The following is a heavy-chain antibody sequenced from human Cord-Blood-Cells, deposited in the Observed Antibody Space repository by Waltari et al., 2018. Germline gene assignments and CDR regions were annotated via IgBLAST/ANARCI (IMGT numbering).Heavy chain of an antibody. CDR3: ARDGGGYSGYDWGDY. D-gene: IGHD5-12*01. V-gene: IGHV1-2*02. J-gene: IGHJ4*02. Sequence: QVQLVQSGAEVKKPGASVKVSCKASGYTFTGYYMHSVRQAPGQGLEWMGWINPNSGGTNYAQKFQGRVTMTRDTSISTAYMELSRLRSDDTAVYYCARDGGGYSGYDWGDYWGQGTLVTVSS. CDR2: INPNSGGT. CDR1: GYTFTGYY.